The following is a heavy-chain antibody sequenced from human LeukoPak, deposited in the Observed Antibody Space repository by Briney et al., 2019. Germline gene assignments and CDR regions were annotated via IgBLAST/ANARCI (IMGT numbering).Heavy chain of an antibody. Sequence: NPLETLSLTCAVYGGSFSGYYWSWIRQPPGKGLEWIGEINHSGSTNYNPSLKSRVTISVDTSKNQFSLKLSSVTAADTAVYYCARDRYHYDSRRSWFDPWGQGTLVTVSS. D-gene: IGHD3-22*01. J-gene: IGHJ5*02. V-gene: IGHV4-34*01. CDR3: ARDRYHYDSRRSWFDP. CDR2: INHSGST. CDR1: GGSFSGYY.